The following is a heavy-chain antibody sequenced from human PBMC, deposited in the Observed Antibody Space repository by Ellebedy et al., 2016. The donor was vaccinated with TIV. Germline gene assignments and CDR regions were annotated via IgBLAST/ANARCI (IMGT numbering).Heavy chain of an antibody. CDR2: IYYTGST. CDR1: GGSISNYY. D-gene: IGHD5-24*01. CDR3: ARGRWLQPYFDY. V-gene: IGHV4-59*12. Sequence: MPSETLSLTCTVSGGSISNYYWNWIRQPPGKGLEWIGDIYYTGSTYYNPSLKSRLIISVDTSKNQFSLKLTSVTAADTAVYYCARGRWLQPYFDYWGQGTPVTVSS. J-gene: IGHJ4*02.